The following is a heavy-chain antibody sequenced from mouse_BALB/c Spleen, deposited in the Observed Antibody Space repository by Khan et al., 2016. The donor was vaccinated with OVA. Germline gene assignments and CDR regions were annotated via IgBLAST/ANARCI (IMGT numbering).Heavy chain of an antibody. CDR2: ISGDSSTI. V-gene: IGHV5-17*02. CDR1: GFTFSSYG. CDR3: ATSYYYGYYFDY. Sequence: EVELVESGGGLVQPGGSRKLSCAASGFTFSSYGMHWVRQAPEKGLEWVAYISGDSSTIYYTDTVTGRFTISRDNLKNTRSLQMTSLMSEDTAMYYCATSYYYGYYFDYWGPGTTLTVSS. D-gene: IGHD1-1*01. J-gene: IGHJ2*01.